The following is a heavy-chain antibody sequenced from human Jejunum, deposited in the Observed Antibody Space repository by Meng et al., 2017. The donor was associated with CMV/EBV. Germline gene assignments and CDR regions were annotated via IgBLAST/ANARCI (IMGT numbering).Heavy chain of an antibody. CDR1: GFTFSKYA. J-gene: IGHJ4*02. V-gene: IGHV3-23*01. CDR2: ISASGDST. Sequence: LRLSCVFSGFTFSKYAMNWVRQAPGKGLEWVSGISASGDSTYYADSLKGRFAISRDNSKNALYLQMNSLRAEDTAVYYCATPRPHIDFWGQGTLVTVSS. CDR3: ATPRPHIDF.